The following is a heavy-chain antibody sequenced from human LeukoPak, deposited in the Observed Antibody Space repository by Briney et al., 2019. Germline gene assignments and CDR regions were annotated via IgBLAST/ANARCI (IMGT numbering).Heavy chain of an antibody. J-gene: IGHJ4*02. CDR3: ARGPRRLWFGELLLGY. V-gene: IGHV3-21*01. Sequence: GGSLRLSCEASGFVFSDVWMTWVRQAPGKGLEWVSAISGSGGSTYYADSVKGRFTISRDNAKNSLYLQMNSLRAEDTAVYYCARGPRRLWFGELLLGYWGQGTLVTVSS. D-gene: IGHD3-10*01. CDR2: ISGSGGST. CDR1: GFVFSDVW.